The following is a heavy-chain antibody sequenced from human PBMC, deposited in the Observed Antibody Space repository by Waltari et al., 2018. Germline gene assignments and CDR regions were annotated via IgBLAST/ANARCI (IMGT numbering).Heavy chain of an antibody. CDR1: GGSISRSNW. D-gene: IGHD2-21*02. CDR3: ARGAYCGGDCAAHIDY. CDR2: VYHSGST. V-gene: IGHV4-4*02. J-gene: IGHJ4*02. Sequence: QVQLQESGPGLVKPSGTLSLTCAVSGGSISRSNWRSWVRRPPGKGLEWIGEVYHSGSTNYNRSLESRLTISVDKSKNQFSLKLSSVTAADTAVYYCARGAYCGGDCAAHIDYWGQGTLVTVSS.